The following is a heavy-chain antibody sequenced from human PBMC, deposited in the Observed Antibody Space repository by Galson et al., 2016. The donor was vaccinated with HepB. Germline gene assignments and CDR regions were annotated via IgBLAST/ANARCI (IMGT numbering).Heavy chain of an antibody. V-gene: IGHV3-33*06. CDR2: IWYDGSSK. Sequence: SLRLSCAASGFTFSSYGMHWVRQAPGKVLEWVAIIWYDGSSKYYADSVKGRFTISRDNSKSTLYLQMNSLRVEDTAVYYCVKGEYGQRFLEWLAPFDYWGQGALVTVSS. J-gene: IGHJ4*02. CDR1: GFTFSSYG. CDR3: VKGEYGQRFLEWLAPFDY. D-gene: IGHD3-3*01.